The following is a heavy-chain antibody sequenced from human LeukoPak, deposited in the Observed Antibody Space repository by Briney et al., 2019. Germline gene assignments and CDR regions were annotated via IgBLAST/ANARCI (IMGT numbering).Heavy chain of an antibody. Sequence: GGSLRLSCAASGFTFSSYGMDWVRQAPGKGLEWVAFILYDGSNKYYADSVKARFTIYRDNSKNTLYLQMNSQRAEDKAVSYCAKDPTYCSGGSWYSSVFYWGQGTLVTVSS. J-gene: IGHJ4*02. CDR1: GFTFSSYG. V-gene: IGHV3-30*02. CDR2: ILYDGSNK. D-gene: IGHD2-15*01. CDR3: AKDPTYCSGGSWYSSVFY.